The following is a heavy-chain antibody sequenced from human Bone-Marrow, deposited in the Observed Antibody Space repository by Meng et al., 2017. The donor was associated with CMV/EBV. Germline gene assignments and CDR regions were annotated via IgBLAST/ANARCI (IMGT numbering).Heavy chain of an antibody. CDR3: AKDIGCSSTSCYHGMDV. V-gene: IGHV3-43*01. D-gene: IGHD2-2*01. CDR1: GFTFDDYT. Sequence: GGSLRLSCAASGFTFDDYTMHWVRQAPGKGLEWVSLISWDGGSTYYADSVKGRFTISRDNSKNSLYLQMNGLRTEDTALYYCAKDIGCSSTSCYHGMDVWGQGTTVTVSS. J-gene: IGHJ6*02. CDR2: ISWDGGST.